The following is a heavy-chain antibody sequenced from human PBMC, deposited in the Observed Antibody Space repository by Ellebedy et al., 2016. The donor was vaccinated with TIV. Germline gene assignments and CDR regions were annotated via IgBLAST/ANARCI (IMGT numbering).Heavy chain of an antibody. D-gene: IGHD3-3*01. J-gene: IGHJ4*02. CDR2: MNPNSGNT. CDR1: GYTFTSYD. CDR3: ARGQSGYYPY. Sequence: AASVKLSCKASGYTFTSYDINWVRHATGQGLEWMRWMNPNSGNTGYAQKFQGRVTMTRNTSISTAYMELSSLRSEDTAVYYCARGQSGYYPYWGQGTLVTVSS. V-gene: IGHV1-8*01.